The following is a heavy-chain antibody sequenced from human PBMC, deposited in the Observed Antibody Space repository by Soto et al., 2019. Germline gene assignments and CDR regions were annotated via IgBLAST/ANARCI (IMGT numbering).Heavy chain of an antibody. CDR2: IWHDGNNK. J-gene: IGHJ6*02. V-gene: IGHV3-33*01. Sequence: GGSLRLSCAASGFTFINYGMHWCRHSPGKGLEWVAIIWHDGNNKYYADSVRGRFIISRDNSKNRLYLQMNSLRAEDTAVYYCASDLVGASDSYGLDVWGQGTPVTVSS. D-gene: IGHD1-26*01. CDR3: ASDLVGASDSYGLDV. CDR1: GFTFINYG.